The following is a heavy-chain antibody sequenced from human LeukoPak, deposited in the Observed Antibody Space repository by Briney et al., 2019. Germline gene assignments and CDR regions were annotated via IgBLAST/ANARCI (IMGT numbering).Heavy chain of an antibody. CDR1: GGSFSGYY. CDR3: ARGGRRYNWFDL. J-gene: IGHJ5*02. V-gene: IGHV4-34*01. CDR2: INHSGST. Sequence: SETLSLTCAVYGGSFSGYYWSWIRQPPGKGLEWIGEINHSGSTNYNPSLKSRVTISVDTSKNQFSLKLSSGTAADTAVYYCARGGRRYNWFDLWGQGTLVTVSS.